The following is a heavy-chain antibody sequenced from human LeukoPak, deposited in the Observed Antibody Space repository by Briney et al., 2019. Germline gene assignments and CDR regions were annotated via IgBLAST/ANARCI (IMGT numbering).Heavy chain of an antibody. CDR3: ARDRATAPLDY. CDR1: GGSFSGYY. D-gene: IGHD5-12*01. V-gene: IGHV4-34*01. CDR2: INHSGST. Sequence: SETLSLTCAVYGGSFSGYYWSWIRQPPGKGLEWIGEINHSGSTNHNPSLKSRVTISVDTSKNQFSLKLSSVAAADTAVYYCARDRATAPLDYWGQGTLVTVSS. J-gene: IGHJ4*02.